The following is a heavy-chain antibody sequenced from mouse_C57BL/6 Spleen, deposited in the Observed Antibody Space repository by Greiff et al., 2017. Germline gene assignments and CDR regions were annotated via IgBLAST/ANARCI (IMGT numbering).Heavy chain of an antibody. J-gene: IGHJ2*01. V-gene: IGHV1-4*01. CDR3: RGGYYGSSQPPFDY. D-gene: IGHD1-1*01. Sequence: QVQLQQSGAELARPGASVKMSCKASGYTFTSYTMHWVKQRPGQGLEWIGYINPSSGYTKYNQKFKDKATLTADKSSSTAYMQLSSLTSEDSAVYYCRGGYYGSSQPPFDYWGQGTTLTVSS. CDR2: INPSSGYT. CDR1: GYTFTSYT.